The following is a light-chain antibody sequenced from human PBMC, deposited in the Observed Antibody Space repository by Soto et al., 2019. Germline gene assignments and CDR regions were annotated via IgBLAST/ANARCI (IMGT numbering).Light chain of an antibody. CDR2: DAS. CDR1: QSVSSY. CDR3: QQANSFPYT. Sequence: EIVLTQSPATLSLSPGERATLSYRASQSVSSYLAWYQQKPGQAPRLLIYDASNRATGIPARFSGSGSGTDFTLTISSLEPEDFATYYCQQANSFPYTFGQGTKLEIK. J-gene: IGKJ2*01. V-gene: IGKV3-11*01.